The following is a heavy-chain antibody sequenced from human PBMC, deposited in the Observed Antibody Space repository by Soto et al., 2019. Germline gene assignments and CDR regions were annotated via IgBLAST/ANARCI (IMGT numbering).Heavy chain of an antibody. CDR3: ARDLDFWSGYYTGYFDY. Sequence: QVPLVQSGAEVKKPGASVKVSCKASGYTFTSYGISWVRQAPGQGLEWMGWISAYNGNTNYAQKLQGRVTMTTDTSTMTAYMELRSLRSDDTAVYYCARDLDFWSGYYTGYFDYWGQGTLVTVSS. D-gene: IGHD3-3*01. V-gene: IGHV1-18*01. CDR2: ISAYNGNT. CDR1: GYTFTSYG. J-gene: IGHJ4*02.